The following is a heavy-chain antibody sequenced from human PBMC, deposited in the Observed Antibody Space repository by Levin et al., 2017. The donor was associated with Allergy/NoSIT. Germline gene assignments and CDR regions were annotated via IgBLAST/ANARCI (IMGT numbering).Heavy chain of an antibody. CDR1: FVSLRLPVSS. Sequence: LLLSFPFSFVSLRLPVSSCPWLRQPPFPFLSFLFPLSYTFGTYYCPSLKSRVTISVDTSKNQFSLKLSSVTAADTAVYYCAKPSGYSSGWYRGWFDPWGQGTLVTVSS. CDR2: LSYTFGT. J-gene: IGHJ5*02. D-gene: IGHD6-19*01. V-gene: IGHV4-39*01. CDR3: AKPSGYSSGWYRGWFDP.